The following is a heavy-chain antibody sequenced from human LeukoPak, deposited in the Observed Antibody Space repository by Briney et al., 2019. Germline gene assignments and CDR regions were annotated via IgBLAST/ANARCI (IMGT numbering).Heavy chain of an antibody. CDR1: GGSISSYY. CDR2: ISYSGST. CDR3: ARVSGRIQIWPQPFGDGMDV. D-gene: IGHD5-18*01. Sequence: SETLSLTCTVSGGSISSYYWNWLRQPPGKGLEWLGYISYSGSTNYNPSLKSRVTISVDTSKNQFSLKLSSVTAADTAVYYCARVSGRIQIWPQPFGDGMDVWGQRTTVTVSS. V-gene: IGHV4-59*01. J-gene: IGHJ6*02.